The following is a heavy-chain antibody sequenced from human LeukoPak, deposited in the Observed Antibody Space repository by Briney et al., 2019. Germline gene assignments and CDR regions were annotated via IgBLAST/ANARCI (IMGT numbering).Heavy chain of an antibody. CDR1: GCTFSSYW. J-gene: IGHJ3*02. V-gene: IGHV3-7*01. D-gene: IGHD6-6*01. CDR3: ARVASYAFDI. CDR2: IKQDGSEK. Sequence: PGGSVRLSCAASGCTFSSYWMNWVRQAPGKGLELVANIKQDGSEKYYVDSVKGRFTISRDNPKNSLYLQMNSLRAEDTAVYYCARVASYAFDIWGQGKMVTVSS.